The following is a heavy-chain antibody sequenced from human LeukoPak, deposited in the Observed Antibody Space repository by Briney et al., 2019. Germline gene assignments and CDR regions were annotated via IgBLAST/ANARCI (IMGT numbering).Heavy chain of an antibody. CDR1: GFTFSSYG. V-gene: IGHV3-30*02. D-gene: IGHD2-2*02. Sequence: GGSLRLSCAASGFTFSSYGMHWVRQAPGKGLEWVAFIRYDGSNKYYADSVKGRFTISRDNSKNTLYPQMNSLRAEDTAVYYCAKVGYCSSTSCYKYYYYMDVWGKGTTVTVSS. CDR2: IRYDGSNK. CDR3: AKVGYCSSTSCYKYYYYMDV. J-gene: IGHJ6*03.